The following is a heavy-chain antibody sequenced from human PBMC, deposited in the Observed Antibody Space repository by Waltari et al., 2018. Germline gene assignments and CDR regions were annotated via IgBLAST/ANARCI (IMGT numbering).Heavy chain of an antibody. V-gene: IGHV1-46*01. D-gene: IGHD2-2*01. Sequence: QVQLVQSGAEVKKPGASVKVSCKASGYTFTSYYMHWVRQAPGQGLEWMGIINPSGGSTSYAQKYQGRVTMTRDTSTSTVYMELSSLRSEDTAVYYCARTLYCSSTSCSDLYYYYGMDVWGQGTTVTVSS. CDR3: ARTLYCSSTSCSDLYYYYGMDV. CDR2: INPSGGST. CDR1: GYTFTSYY. J-gene: IGHJ6*02.